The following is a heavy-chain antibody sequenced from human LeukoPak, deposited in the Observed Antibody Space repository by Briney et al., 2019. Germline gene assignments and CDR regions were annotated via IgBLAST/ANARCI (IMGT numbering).Heavy chain of an antibody. V-gene: IGHV1-8*01. D-gene: IGHD5-12*01. CDR3: ARDLTTKGVVATIMGIFDY. CDR2: MNPNSGDT. CDR1: GYTFTSYD. J-gene: IGHJ4*02. Sequence: VASVKVSCKASGYTFTSYDINWVRQATGQGLEWMGWMNPNSGDTGYAQTFQGRVTMTRDTSVGTAYMELSRLRSDDTAVYYCARDLTTKGVVATIMGIFDYWGQGTLVTVSS.